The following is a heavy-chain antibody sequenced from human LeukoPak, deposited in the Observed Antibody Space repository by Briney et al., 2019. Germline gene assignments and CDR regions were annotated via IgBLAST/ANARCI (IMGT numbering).Heavy chain of an antibody. CDR1: GYTFTGYY. CDR3: ARDWRYDFWSGYYGIFDY. J-gene: IGHJ4*02. CDR2: INPNSGGT. D-gene: IGHD3-3*01. Sequence: ASVTVSFKASGYTFTGYYMHWVRQAPGQGREWMGWINPNSGGTNYAQKFQGRVTMTRDTAISTAYMELSRLRSDDTAVYYCARDWRYDFWSGYYGIFDYWGQGTLVTVSS. V-gene: IGHV1-2*02.